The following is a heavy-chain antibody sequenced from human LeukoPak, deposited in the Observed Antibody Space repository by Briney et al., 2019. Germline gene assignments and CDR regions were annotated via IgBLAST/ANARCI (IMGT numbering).Heavy chain of an antibody. CDR1: GISFSTSG. CDR2: ISGGDGRT. V-gene: IGHV3-23*01. CDR3: AKDLVGD. D-gene: IGHD2-8*02. J-gene: IGHJ4*02. Sequence: SGGSLRLSCATSGISFSTSGFSWVRQAPGKGLEWVSGISGGDGRTFYADSVKGRFTISRDNSKNTLYLQMNSLRAEDTAVYYCAKDLVGDWGQGTLVTVSS.